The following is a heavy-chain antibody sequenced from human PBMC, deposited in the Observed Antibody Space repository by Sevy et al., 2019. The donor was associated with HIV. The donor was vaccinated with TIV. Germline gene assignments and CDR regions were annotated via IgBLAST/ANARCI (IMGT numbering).Heavy chain of an antibody. J-gene: IGHJ4*02. CDR2: ISGTSGTI. CDR1: GFSFSQYS. Sequence: GGSLRLSCAASGFSFSQYSMNWVRQAPGKGLEWLSYISGTSGTIYYAASVKGRFTISRDNAKNSVYLQMNSLIDEDTAVYYCARVVLYYDANYCDYWGQGALVTVSS. V-gene: IGHV3-48*02. D-gene: IGHD3-22*01. CDR3: ARVVLYYDANYCDY.